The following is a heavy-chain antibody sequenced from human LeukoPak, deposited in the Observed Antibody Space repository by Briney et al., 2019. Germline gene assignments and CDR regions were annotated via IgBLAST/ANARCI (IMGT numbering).Heavy chain of an antibody. CDR2: ISSSSSTI. Sequence: GGSLRLSCAASGFTFSSYSMNWVRQAPGKGLEWVSYISSSSSTIYYADSVKGRFTISRDNAKNSLYLQMNSLRAEDTAVYYCAKDAKTYYYDSSGYYYFDYWGQGTLVTVSS. CDR1: GFTFSSYS. J-gene: IGHJ4*02. D-gene: IGHD3-22*01. CDR3: AKDAKTYYYDSSGYYYFDY. V-gene: IGHV3-48*01.